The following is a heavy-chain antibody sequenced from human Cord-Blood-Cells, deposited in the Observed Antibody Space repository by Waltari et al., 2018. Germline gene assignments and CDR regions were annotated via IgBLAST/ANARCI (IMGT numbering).Heavy chain of an antibody. J-gene: IGHJ2*01. CDR3: ARERDEGVGEGYFDL. D-gene: IGHD1-26*01. V-gene: IGHV4-4*07. Sequence: QVQLQESGPGLVKPSETLSLTCTVSGGSISSYYWSWIRQPAGKGLEWIGRIYTSGSTNYNPALKIRVTMSVDTATNPFSLKLSSVTAADTAVYYCARERDEGVGEGYFDLWGRGTLVTVSS. CDR2: IYTSGST. CDR1: GGSISSYY.